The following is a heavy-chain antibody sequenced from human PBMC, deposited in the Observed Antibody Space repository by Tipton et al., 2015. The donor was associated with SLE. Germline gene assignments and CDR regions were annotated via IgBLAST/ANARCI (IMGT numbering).Heavy chain of an antibody. V-gene: IGHV4-34*01. CDR2: INHSGST. CDR1: GGSFSGYY. J-gene: IGHJ6*03. D-gene: IGHD2-21*02. CDR3: ARGGVTGYYYMDV. Sequence: TLSLNCAVYGGSFSGYYWSWIRQSPGKGREGIGEINHSGSTNYNPSLKSRVTISVDTSKNQFSLKLSSVTAADTAVYYCARGGVTGYYYMDVWGKGTTVTVSS.